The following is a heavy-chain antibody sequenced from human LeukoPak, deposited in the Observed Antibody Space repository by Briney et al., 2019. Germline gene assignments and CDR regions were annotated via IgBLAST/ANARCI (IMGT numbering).Heavy chain of an antibody. D-gene: IGHD3-16*02. J-gene: IGHJ3*02. CDR3: AREELSYYDAFDI. CDR2: ISSSSSYI. CDR1: GFTFSTYS. V-gene: IGHV3-21*01. Sequence: PGGSLRLSCAASGFTFSTYSVNWVRQAPGKGLEWVSSISSSSSYIYYADSVKGRFTISRDNAKNSLYLQMNSLRAEDTAVYYCAREELSYYDAFDIWGQGTMVIVSS.